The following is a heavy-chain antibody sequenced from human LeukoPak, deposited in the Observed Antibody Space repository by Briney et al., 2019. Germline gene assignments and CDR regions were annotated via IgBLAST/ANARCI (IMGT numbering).Heavy chain of an antibody. CDR2: IYSGGST. D-gene: IGHD3-22*01. V-gene: IGHV3-53*04. CDR1: GFTVSSNY. CDR3: ARGYYDSSGYYYYGLGN. Sequence: PGGSLRLSCAASGFTVSSNYMSWVRQAPGKGLEWVSVIYSGGSTYYADSVKGRFTISRHNSKSTLYLQMNSLRAEDTAVYYCARGYYDSSGYYYYGLGNWGQGTLVTVSS. J-gene: IGHJ4*02.